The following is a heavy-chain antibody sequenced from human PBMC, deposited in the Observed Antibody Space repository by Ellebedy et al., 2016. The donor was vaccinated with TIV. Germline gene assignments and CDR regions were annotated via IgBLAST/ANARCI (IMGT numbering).Heavy chain of an antibody. J-gene: IGHJ4*02. CDR2: IFSNDEE. V-gene: IGHV2-26*01. CDR3: ARALYYCGGDCSYNFDY. CDR1: GFPFSNYEM. Sequence: LRLSCAASGFPFSNYEMIWVRQAPGKALEWLAHIFSNDEESYSTSLKTRLGISRDTSKSQVVLTMTNVDPVDTATYYCARALYYCGGDCSYNFDYWGQGAVVTVSS. D-gene: IGHD2-21*02.